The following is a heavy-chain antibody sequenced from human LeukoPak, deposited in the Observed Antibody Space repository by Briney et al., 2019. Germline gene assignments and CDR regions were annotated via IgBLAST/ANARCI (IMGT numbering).Heavy chain of an antibody. V-gene: IGHV3-21*01. CDR2: IDSSSRNI. Sequence: GGSLRLSCAASGFTFSSQSMNWVRQAPGKGLEWVSSIDSSSRNIYYADSMRGRFTISRDNAKNSLYLQMDTLRAEDTAVYFCAVGPGFFDYWGQGTLVTVSS. J-gene: IGHJ4*02. CDR1: GFTFSSQS. CDR3: AVGPGFFDY.